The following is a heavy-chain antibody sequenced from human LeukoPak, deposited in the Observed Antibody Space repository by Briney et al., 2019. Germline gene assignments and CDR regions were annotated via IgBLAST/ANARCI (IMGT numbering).Heavy chain of an antibody. CDR1: GFTFSNHG. Sequence: GGSLRLSCAASGFTFSNHGMHWVRQAPGKGLEWVALTWYDGSNKEYAESVKGRFTISRDNSKNTLYLQMNSLRDEDTAVYYCARDQGTSTTAPKRKGRFDPWGQGTLVTVSS. CDR2: TWYDGSNK. V-gene: IGHV3-33*01. CDR3: ARDQGTSTTAPKRKGRFDP. J-gene: IGHJ5*02. D-gene: IGHD1-1*01.